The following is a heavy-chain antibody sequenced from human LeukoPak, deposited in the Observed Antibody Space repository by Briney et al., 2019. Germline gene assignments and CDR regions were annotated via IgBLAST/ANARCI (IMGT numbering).Heavy chain of an antibody. Sequence: PSQTLSLTCAVSGGSFSGYYWTWIRKSQAKGLEWVGESSTCGNTNENPTPSLKSRVTISVDTSKNQFSLKLSSVTAADTAVYYCARDYQGGYGDKTVDYWGQGTLVTVSS. D-gene: IGHD5-18*01. CDR1: GGSFSGYY. J-gene: IGHJ4*02. V-gene: IGHV4-34*01. CDR2: SSTCGNT. CDR3: ARDYQGGYGDKTVDY.